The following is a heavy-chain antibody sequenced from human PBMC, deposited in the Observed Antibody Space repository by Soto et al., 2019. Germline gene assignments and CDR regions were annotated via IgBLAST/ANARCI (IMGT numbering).Heavy chain of an antibody. V-gene: IGHV3-21*01. CDR2: ISSSSSYI. Sequence: GGSLRLSCAASGFTFSSYSMNWVRQAPGKGLEWVSSISSSSSYIYYADSVKGRFTISRDNAKNSLYLQMNSLRAEDTAVYYCASSSGYSYYFDYWGQGTLVTVSS. CDR1: GFTFSSYS. D-gene: IGHD3-22*01. J-gene: IGHJ4*02. CDR3: ASSSGYSYYFDY.